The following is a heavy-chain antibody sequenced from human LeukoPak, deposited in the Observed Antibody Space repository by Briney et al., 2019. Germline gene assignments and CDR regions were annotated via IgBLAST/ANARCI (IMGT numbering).Heavy chain of an antibody. CDR2: IYPGDSDT. Sequence: GESLKISCKGSGYSFTSYWIGWVRQMPGKGLEWMGIIYPGDSDTRYSPSFQGQVTISADKSISTAYLQWSSLRSEDTAVYYCASRNVGGSSWYDAFFDYWGQGTLVTVSS. J-gene: IGHJ4*02. V-gene: IGHV5-51*01. CDR1: GYSFTSYW. D-gene: IGHD6-13*01. CDR3: ASRNVGGSSWYDAFFDY.